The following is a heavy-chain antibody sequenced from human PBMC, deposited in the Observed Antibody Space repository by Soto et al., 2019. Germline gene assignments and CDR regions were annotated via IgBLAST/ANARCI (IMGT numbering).Heavy chain of an antibody. CDR1: GYTFTSYD. Sequence: GASVEVSCKASGYTFTSYDINWLRQATGQGLERMGWMNPNSGNTGYAQKFQGRVTMTRNTSISTAYMELSSLRSEDTAVYYCARSXRKGHAYYYDSSGYYPLSFDIWGQGTMVNVS. CDR3: ARSXRKGHAYYYDSSGYYPLSFDI. CDR2: MNPNSGNT. D-gene: IGHD3-22*01. J-gene: IGHJ3*02. V-gene: IGHV1-8*01.